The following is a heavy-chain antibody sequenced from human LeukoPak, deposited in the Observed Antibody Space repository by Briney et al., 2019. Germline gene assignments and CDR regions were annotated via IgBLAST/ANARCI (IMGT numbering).Heavy chain of an antibody. CDR1: GYTFTSYD. CDR3: ARVGCSSTSCYFLYYYYYYMGV. Sequence: GASAKVSCKASGYTFTSYDINWVRQATGQGLEWMGWMNPNSGNTGYAQKFQGRVTMTRNTSISTAYMELSSLRSEDTAVYYCARVGCSSTSCYFLYYYYYYMGVWSKGTTVTVSS. CDR2: MNPNSGNT. J-gene: IGHJ6*03. V-gene: IGHV1-8*01. D-gene: IGHD2-2*01.